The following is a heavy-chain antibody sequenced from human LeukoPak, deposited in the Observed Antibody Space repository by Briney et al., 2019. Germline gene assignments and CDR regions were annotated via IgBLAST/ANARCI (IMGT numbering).Heavy chain of an antibody. Sequence: GGSLRLSCAASGFTFDDYGLSWVRQAPGKGREWVSGINWNGGSTGYADSVKGRFTISRDNTKNSLYLQMNSLRAEDTALYYCARESGLNSSGFDYWGQGTLVTVSS. CDR3: ARESGLNSSGFDY. D-gene: IGHD6-19*01. CDR1: GFTFDDYG. J-gene: IGHJ4*02. CDR2: INWNGGST. V-gene: IGHV3-20*04.